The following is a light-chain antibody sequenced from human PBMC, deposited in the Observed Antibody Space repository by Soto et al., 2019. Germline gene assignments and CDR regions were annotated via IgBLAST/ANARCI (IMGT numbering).Light chain of an antibody. J-gene: IGKJ2*01. CDR3: QNLYT. Sequence: EIGMTQSPATLSVSPGERATLSCRASQSVSSNLAWYQQKPGQAPRLLIYGASTRATGIPARFSGSGSGTEFTLTISSLQSEDFAVYYCQNLYTFCQGTKLEIK. V-gene: IGKV3-15*01. CDR2: GAS. CDR1: QSVSSN.